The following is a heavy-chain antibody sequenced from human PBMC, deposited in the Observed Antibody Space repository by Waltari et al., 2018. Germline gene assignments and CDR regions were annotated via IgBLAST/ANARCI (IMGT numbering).Heavy chain of an antibody. CDR3: ARGEGSSPRGLDY. D-gene: IGHD6-6*01. V-gene: IGHV3-74*01. J-gene: IGHJ4*02. CDR1: GFTFSSYW. CDR2: INSDGSST. Sequence: EVQLVESGGGLVQPGGSLRLSCAASGFTFSSYWMHWVRQAPGKGRVWFSRINSDGSSTSYADSVKGQFTISRDNSKNTLYLQMNSLRAEDTAVYYCARGEGSSPRGLDYWGQGTLVTVSS.